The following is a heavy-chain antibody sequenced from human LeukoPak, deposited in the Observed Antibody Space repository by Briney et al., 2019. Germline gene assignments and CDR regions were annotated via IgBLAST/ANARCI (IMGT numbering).Heavy chain of an antibody. CDR1: GFTFNSYG. D-gene: IGHD2-15*01. J-gene: IGHJ6*02. CDR3: ARVDSYCSGEGCYYYYGMDV. CDR2: IWYDGSNK. Sequence: GRSLRLSCVASGFTFNSYGIPWVRQAPGEGLEWVAVIWYDGSNKYYADSVKGRFTISRDNSKNTLYLQMNSLRAEDTAVYYCARVDSYCSGEGCYYYYGMDVWGQGTTVTVSS. V-gene: IGHV3-33*01.